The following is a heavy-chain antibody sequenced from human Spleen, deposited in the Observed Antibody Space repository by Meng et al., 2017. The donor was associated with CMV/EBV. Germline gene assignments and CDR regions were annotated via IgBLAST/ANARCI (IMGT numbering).Heavy chain of an antibody. CDR2: ILTLFGTT. D-gene: IGHD3-10*01. V-gene: IGHV1-69*05. J-gene: IGHJ4*02. CDR1: GGTFTSYA. CDR3: ARAEEGFLQWLCED. Sequence: KASGGTFTSYAISWVRQAPGQGLEWMGGILTLFGTTNYAQKFQDRVTITTDKSATTVHMELTSLRSEDTAVYYCARAEEGFLQWLCEDWGQGVLVTVSS.